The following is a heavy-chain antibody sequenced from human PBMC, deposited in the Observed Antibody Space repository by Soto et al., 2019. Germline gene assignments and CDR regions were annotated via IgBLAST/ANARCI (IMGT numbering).Heavy chain of an antibody. J-gene: IGHJ3*02. V-gene: IGHV1-2*02. CDR1: GYTFTDYY. CDR3: AKLIKRGTSWNAFDI. Sequence: GASVKVSCKAFGYTFTDYYIHWVRQAPGQGLEWMGWINPKSGGTNYAQKLQGRVTMTRDTSIDTAYKELTRVRSDDTAVYYCAKLIKRGTSWNAFDIWGQGTLVTVSS. D-gene: IGHD6-13*01. CDR2: INPKSGGT.